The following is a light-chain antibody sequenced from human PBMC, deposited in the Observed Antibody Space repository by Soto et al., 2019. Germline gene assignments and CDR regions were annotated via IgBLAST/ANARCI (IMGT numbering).Light chain of an antibody. CDR2: DTS. Sequence: EIVLTQSPATLSLSPGERATLSCRASESVSDDIAWYQQKPGQPPRLVIYDTSKRATGVPARFSGSGSGTDFTRTISSLEPEDFAVYYCQQRTIWLTFGGGTKVEIK. CDR3: QQRTIWLT. V-gene: IGKV3-11*01. J-gene: IGKJ4*01. CDR1: ESVSDD.